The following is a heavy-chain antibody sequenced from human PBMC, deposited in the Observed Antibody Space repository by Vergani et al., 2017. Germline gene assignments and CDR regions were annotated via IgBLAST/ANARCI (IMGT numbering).Heavy chain of an antibody. CDR2: IIPIFGTA. J-gene: IGHJ4*02. D-gene: IGHD3-22*01. CDR1: GGTFSSYA. V-gene: IGHV1-69*13. CDR3: ARDRGYYYDSSGYGTDY. Sequence: QVQLVQSGAEVKKPGSSVKVSCKASGGTFSSYAISWVRQAPGQGLEWMGRIIPIFGTANYAQKFKGRGTITADESTSTAYMELSSLRSEDTAVYYCARDRGYYYDSSGYGTDYWGQGTLVTVSS.